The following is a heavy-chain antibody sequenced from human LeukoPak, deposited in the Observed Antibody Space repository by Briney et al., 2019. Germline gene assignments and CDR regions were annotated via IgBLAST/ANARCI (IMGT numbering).Heavy chain of an antibody. J-gene: IGHJ4*02. CDR2: ISSDSRHI. V-gene: IGHV3-21*01. CDR1: GFTFTTYS. D-gene: IGHD2-2*01. Sequence: GGSLRLSCAASGFTFTTYSMNWVRQAPGKGLEWVSSISSDSRHIFYADSVKGRFTIFRDNTKNSLYLQMNSLRAEDTAVYYCARLYCASTSCYADDYRGQGTLVTVSS. CDR3: ARLYCASTSCYADDY.